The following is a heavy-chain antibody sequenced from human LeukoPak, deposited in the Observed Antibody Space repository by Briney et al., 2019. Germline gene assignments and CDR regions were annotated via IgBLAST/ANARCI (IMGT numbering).Heavy chain of an antibody. Sequence: EASVKVSCKASGYTFTSYGISWVRQAPGQGLEWMGWISVYNGNTNYAQKFQGRVTTTTDTSTSTAYMELRSLRSDDTAVYYCARGGYCSSTTCSAADYYYYYMDVWGKGTTVTVSS. D-gene: IGHD2-2*01. CDR1: GYTFTSYG. CDR2: ISVYNGNT. J-gene: IGHJ6*03. V-gene: IGHV1-18*01. CDR3: ARGGYCSSTTCSAADYYYYYMDV.